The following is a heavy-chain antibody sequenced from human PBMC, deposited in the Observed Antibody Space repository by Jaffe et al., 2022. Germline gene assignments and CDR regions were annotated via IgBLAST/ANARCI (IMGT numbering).Heavy chain of an antibody. CDR2: INPSGGST. D-gene: IGHD3-10*01. J-gene: IGHJ6*03. V-gene: IGHV1-46*01. CDR3: ARGVVRGVRSGFGYYYYMDV. CDR1: GYTFTSYY. Sequence: QVQLVQSGAEVKKPGASVKVSCKASGYTFTSYYMHWVRQAPGQGLEWMGIINPSGGSTSYAQKFQGRVTMTRDTSTSTVYMELSSLRSEDTAVYYCARGVVRGVRSGFGYYYYMDVWGKGTTVTVSS.